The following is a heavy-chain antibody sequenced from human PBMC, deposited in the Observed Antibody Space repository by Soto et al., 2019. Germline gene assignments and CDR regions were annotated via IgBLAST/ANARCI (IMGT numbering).Heavy chain of an antibody. D-gene: IGHD1-26*01. CDR3: ARGGSGSSSHWFDP. J-gene: IGHJ5*02. CDR1: GYTFTSYA. Sequence: GASLKVSCKASGYTFTSYAINWVRQAPGQGLEWMGWINGANGNTKYSQKFQDRVTITRDTSASTAYLELSSLTSEDTAVYYCARGGSGSSSHWFDPWGQGTLVTVSS. V-gene: IGHV1-3*01. CDR2: INGANGNT.